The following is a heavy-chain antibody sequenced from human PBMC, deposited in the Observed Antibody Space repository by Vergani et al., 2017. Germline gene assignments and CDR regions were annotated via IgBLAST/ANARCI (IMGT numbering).Heavy chain of an antibody. CDR3: AKAETALITDYYYGMDV. D-gene: IGHD5-18*01. V-gene: IGHV3-23*01. Sequence: EVQLLESGGGSVQPGESLRLSCVASGFRFREHGMNWVRQAPGKGLEWVSGISGHDHRTLYADSVKGRFIISRDDSKNTLYLQMSSLRAEDTGVYYCAKAETALITDYYYGMDVWGQGTTVIVS. J-gene: IGHJ6*02. CDR2: ISGHDHRT. CDR1: GFRFREHG.